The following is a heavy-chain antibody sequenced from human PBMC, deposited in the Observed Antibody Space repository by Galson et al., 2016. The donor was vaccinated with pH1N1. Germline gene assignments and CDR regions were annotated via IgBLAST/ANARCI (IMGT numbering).Heavy chain of an antibody. J-gene: IGHJ4*02. CDR1: GFTLGDFY. CDR2: ITKRPEGYTT. V-gene: IGHV3-72*01. CDR3: TRENHHKFDY. Sequence: LRLSCAASGFTLGDFYTDWVRQAPGKGLEWVGRITKRPEGYTTQDAASVRGRFIISREDSKDLLYLQMNSLTTEDTAVYYCTRENHHKFDYWGQGTLVTVSS.